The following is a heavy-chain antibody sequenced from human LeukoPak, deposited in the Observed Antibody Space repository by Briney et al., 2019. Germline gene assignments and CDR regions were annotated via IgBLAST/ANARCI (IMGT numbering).Heavy chain of an antibody. CDR3: AKKYYFGSGTFVYYFDY. CDR1: GFTFSDYA. J-gene: IGHJ4*02. Sequence: GGSLRLSCAASGFTFSDYAMSWVRQAPGTGLEWVSTISGSATYTFYADSVKGRFTISRDNSKNTLYLQMNSLRAEDTAVYYCAKKYYFGSGTFVYYFDYWGQGTLVTVSS. D-gene: IGHD3-10*01. CDR2: ISGSATYT. V-gene: IGHV3-23*01.